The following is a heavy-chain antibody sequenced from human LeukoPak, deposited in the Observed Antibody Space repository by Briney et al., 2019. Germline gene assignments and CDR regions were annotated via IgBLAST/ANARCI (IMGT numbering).Heavy chain of an antibody. J-gene: IGHJ5*02. CDR1: GFTVSSSY. D-gene: IGHD3-16*01. Sequence: GGSLRLSSAASGFTVSSSYMNWVRHVPGKGLEWVSVIYGGGTTFYADYVKGRFTVSRDNSKNTLFLQMNSLRAEDTAVYYCARALAFGGWLDPWGRGTLVTVSS. V-gene: IGHV3-53*01. CDR3: ARALAFGGWLDP. CDR2: IYGGGTT.